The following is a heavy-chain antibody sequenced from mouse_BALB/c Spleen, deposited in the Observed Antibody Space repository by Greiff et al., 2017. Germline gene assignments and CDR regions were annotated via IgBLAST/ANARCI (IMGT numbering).Heavy chain of an antibody. D-gene: IGHD2-10*01. Sequence: EVKLMESGGGLVQPGGSRKLSCAASGFTFSDYYMYWVRQTPEKRLEWVATISDGGSYTYYPDSVKGRFTISRDNAKNNLYLQMSSLKSEDTAMYYCARAYYGKALAMDYWGQGTSVTVSS. J-gene: IGHJ4*01. V-gene: IGHV5-4*02. CDR3: ARAYYGKALAMDY. CDR1: GFTFSDYY. CDR2: ISDGGSYT.